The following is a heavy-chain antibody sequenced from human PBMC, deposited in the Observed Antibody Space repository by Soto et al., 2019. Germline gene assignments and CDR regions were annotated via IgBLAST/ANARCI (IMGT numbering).Heavy chain of an antibody. J-gene: IGHJ3*01. CDR2: IGGRGKSA. CDR1: GFIFTNYA. Sequence: GGSLRLSCAASGFIFTNYAMNCVRQAPGKGLEWVSVIGGRGKSAYYADSVQGRFTISRDNSKNTLSLQMSSLTADDTAIYYCVREGRGSFDFWGRGTMVTVSS. V-gene: IGHV3-23*01. CDR3: VREGRGSFDF. D-gene: IGHD5-12*01.